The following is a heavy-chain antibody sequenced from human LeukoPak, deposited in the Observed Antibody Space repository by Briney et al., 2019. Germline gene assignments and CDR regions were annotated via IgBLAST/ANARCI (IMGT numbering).Heavy chain of an antibody. D-gene: IGHD4-17*01. J-gene: IGHJ4*02. CDR3: ARGRQNYGDYPY. CDR1: GFRFSDYW. V-gene: IGHV3-7*03. Sequence: GGSLRLSCAASGFRFSDYWMNWIRQAPGKGLEWVANTNQDGSQKYYVDSVEGRFTISRDNAEKIFYLQIDSLRAEDTAVYYCARGRQNYGDYPYWGQGTLVTVSS. CDR2: TNQDGSQK.